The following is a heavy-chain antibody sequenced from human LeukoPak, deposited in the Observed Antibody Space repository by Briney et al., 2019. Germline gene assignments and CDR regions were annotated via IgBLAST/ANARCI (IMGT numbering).Heavy chain of an antibody. V-gene: IGHV4-34*01. J-gene: IGHJ4*02. CDR2: INHSGST. CDR3: ARDGDY. Sequence: SETLSLTCAVYGGSFSGYYWSWIRQPPGKGLEWIGEINHSGSTNYNPSLKSRVTISVDTSKNQFSLKLSSVTAADTAVYYCARDGDYWGQGTLVTVSS. CDR1: GGSFSGYY.